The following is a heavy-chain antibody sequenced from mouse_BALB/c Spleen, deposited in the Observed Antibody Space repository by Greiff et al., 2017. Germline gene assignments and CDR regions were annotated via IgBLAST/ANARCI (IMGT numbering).Heavy chain of an antibody. D-gene: IGHD1-1*01. CDR3: ARYYYGSSY. Sequence: EVQLQQSGPGLVKPSQSLSLTCTVTGYSITSDYAWNWIRQFPGNKLEWMGYISYSGSTSYNPSLKSRISITRDTSKNQFFLQLNSVTTEDTATYYCARYYYGSSYWGQGTTLTVSS. V-gene: IGHV3-2*02. CDR1: GYSITSDYA. J-gene: IGHJ2*01. CDR2: ISYSGST.